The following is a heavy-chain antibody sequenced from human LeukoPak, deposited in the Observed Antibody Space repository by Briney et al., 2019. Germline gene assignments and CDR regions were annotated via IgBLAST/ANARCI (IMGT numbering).Heavy chain of an antibody. D-gene: IGHD3-10*01. CDR1: GYTFTSYD. CDR2: MNPNSGNT. Sequence: GASVKVSCKASGYTFTSYDINWVRQATGQGLEWMGWMNPNSGNTGYAQKFQGRVTMTRNTSISTAYMELSSLRSEDTAVYYCARGTRSASSGYYYYMGVWGKGTTVTVSS. J-gene: IGHJ6*03. CDR3: ARGTRSASSGYYYYMGV. V-gene: IGHV1-8*01.